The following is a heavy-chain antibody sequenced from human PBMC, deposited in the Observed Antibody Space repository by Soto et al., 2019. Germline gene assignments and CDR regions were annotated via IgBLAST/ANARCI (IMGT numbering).Heavy chain of an antibody. CDR2: INHSGST. CDR1: GGSFSGYY. J-gene: IGHJ6*02. CDR3: ARHGVYSSGWYGPYYYYYGMDV. V-gene: IGHV4-34*01. Sequence: SETLSLTCTVSGGSFSGYYWSWIRQPPGKGLEWIGEINHSGSTNYNPSLKSRVTISVDTSKNQFSLKLSSVTAADTAVYYCARHGVYSSGWYGPYYYYYGMDVWGQGTTVTVSS. D-gene: IGHD6-19*01.